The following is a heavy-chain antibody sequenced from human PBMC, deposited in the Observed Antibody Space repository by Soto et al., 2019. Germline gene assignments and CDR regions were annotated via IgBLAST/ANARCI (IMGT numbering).Heavy chain of an antibody. J-gene: IGHJ6*02. V-gene: IGHV4-30-4*01. D-gene: IGHD2-2*01. CDR2: IYYSGST. CDR3: ARDRDIVLVPAAMRAGYYYGMDV. CDR1: GGFISSCDYY. Sequence: SETLSLTCTVSGGFISSCDYYWSWIRQPPGKGLEWIGYIYYSGSTYYNPSLKSRVTISVDTSKNQFSLKLSSVTAADTAVYYCARDRDIVLVPAAMRAGYYYGMDVWGQGTTVTVSS.